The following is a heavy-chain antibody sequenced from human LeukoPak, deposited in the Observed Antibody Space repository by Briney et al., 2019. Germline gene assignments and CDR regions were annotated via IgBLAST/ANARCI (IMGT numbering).Heavy chain of an antibody. J-gene: IGHJ5*02. CDR1: GYTFTSYC. CDR3: ARGRSQSFGVVIGWFDA. Sequence: ASVKVSCKASGYTFTSYCISWVRQAPGQGLEWMGWISPYNGSTNYAQKLQGRVTMTTDTSMSTAYMELRSLRSDDTPVYYCARGRSQSFGVVIGWFDAWGQGTMVTVSS. D-gene: IGHD3-3*01. CDR2: ISPYNGST. V-gene: IGHV1-18*01.